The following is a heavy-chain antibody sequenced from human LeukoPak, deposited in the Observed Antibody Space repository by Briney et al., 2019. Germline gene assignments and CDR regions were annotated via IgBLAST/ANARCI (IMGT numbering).Heavy chain of an antibody. CDR2: TYYGSKWSN. D-gene: IGHD1-14*01. J-gene: IGHJ4*02. Sequence: SQTLSLTCVISGDSVSSNGVAWNWARQSPSRGLEWLGRTYYGSKWSNDYALSVKSRITINPDTSENQFSLQLNSVTPEDTAVYYCTRGRNSAFDYWGQGTLVTVSS. CDR1: GDSVSSNGVA. V-gene: IGHV6-1*01. CDR3: TRGRNSAFDY.